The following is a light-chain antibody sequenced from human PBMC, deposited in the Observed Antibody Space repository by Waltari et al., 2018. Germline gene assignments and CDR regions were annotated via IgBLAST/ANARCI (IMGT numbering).Light chain of an antibody. CDR1: RSNLGSNP. J-gene: IGLJ2*01. CDR3: ATWDDSLNGQL. CDR2: RND. V-gene: IGLV1-44*01. Sequence: QSVLTQPPSASGTPGQRVTISCSGSRSNLGSNPVNWYQQLPGAAPTRLLYRNDQPPSGVPARFSGAKSGTSASLGISGLQSEDEADYYCATWDDSLNGQLFGGGTKLTVL.